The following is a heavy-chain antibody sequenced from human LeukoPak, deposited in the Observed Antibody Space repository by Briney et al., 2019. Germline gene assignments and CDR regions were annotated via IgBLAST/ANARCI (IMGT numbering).Heavy chain of an antibody. CDR3: AKGNSGSYPKHFDY. D-gene: IGHD1-26*01. V-gene: IGHV3-9*01. J-gene: IGHJ4*02. CDR1: GFTFDDYA. CDR2: VSWNSGSI. Sequence: GGSLRLSCAASGFTFDDYAMHWVRQAPGKGLEWVSGVSWNSGSIGYADSVKGRFTISRDNAKNSLYLQMNSLRAEDTALYYCAKGNSGSYPKHFDYWGQGTLVTVFS.